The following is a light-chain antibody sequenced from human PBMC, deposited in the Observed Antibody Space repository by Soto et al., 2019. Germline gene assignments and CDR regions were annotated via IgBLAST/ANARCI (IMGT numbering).Light chain of an antibody. V-gene: IGKV3-20*01. Sequence: EIVLTQSPGTLSLSPGERATLSCRASQSVSSSYLAWYQQKVGQAPRLLIYGASSRATGIPDRFSGSGSGTDFTLTISRLEPEDFAVYYCQQYGSTAVTFGQGTKVEIE. CDR1: QSVSSSY. J-gene: IGKJ1*01. CDR3: QQYGSTAVT. CDR2: GAS.